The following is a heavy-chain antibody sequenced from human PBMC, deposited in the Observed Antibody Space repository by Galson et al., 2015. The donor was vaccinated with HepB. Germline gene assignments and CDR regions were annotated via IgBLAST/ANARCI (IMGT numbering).Heavy chain of an antibody. D-gene: IGHD5-12*01. CDR1: EFTVSSKY. J-gene: IGHJ4*02. CDR2: IYSGGGT. V-gene: IGHV3-66*02. Sequence: SLRLSCAASEFTVSSKYMSWVRQAPGKGLEWVSGIYSGGGTYYADSVKGRFTISRDNSKNTLYLQMNSLRAEDTAVYYCARGPHSGYDYDFDYWGQGTLVTVSS. CDR3: ARGPHSGYDYDFDY.